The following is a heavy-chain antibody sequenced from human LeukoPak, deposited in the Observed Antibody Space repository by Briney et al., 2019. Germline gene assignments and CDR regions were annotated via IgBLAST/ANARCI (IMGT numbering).Heavy chain of an antibody. J-gene: IGHJ4*02. CDR2: IYSSGTT. CDR3: ARGSAGWYSIDY. Sequence: PSETLSLTCTVSGGSISNYYWSWIRQPAGKGLEWIGRIYSSGTTNSSPSLKSRVTMSVGTSKNQFSLNLSSVTAADTAVYFCARGSAGWYSIDYWGQGILVTVSS. V-gene: IGHV4-4*07. CDR1: GGSISNYY. D-gene: IGHD6-19*01.